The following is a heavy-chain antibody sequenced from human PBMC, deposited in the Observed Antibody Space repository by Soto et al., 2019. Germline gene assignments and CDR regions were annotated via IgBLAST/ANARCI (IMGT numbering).Heavy chain of an antibody. CDR1: AGSFTGYY. J-gene: IGHJ6*02. CDR3: ARGVGYSSSRLDV. V-gene: IGHV4-34*01. Sequence: QVQLQQWGAGRLKPSETLSLTCAVYAGSFTGYYWTWIRQPPGKGLEWIGESNHSGSTNYNPSLKSRVTISVDTSKNQFSLKLNSVTAADTAVYYCARGVGYSSSRLDVWGQGTTVTVSS. CDR2: SNHSGST. D-gene: IGHD6-13*01.